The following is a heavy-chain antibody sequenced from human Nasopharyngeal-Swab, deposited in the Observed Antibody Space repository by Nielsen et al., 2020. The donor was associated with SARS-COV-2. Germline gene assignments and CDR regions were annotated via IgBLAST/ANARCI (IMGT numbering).Heavy chain of an antibody. CDR3: VREFEATGATYLDY. D-gene: IGHD1-26*01. J-gene: IGHJ4*02. Sequence: GESLKISCAASGFAFTDYSMDWVRQAPGKGLECVSYITSSSSTRYYADSVKGRFTVSRDNAKNSLYLQMSSLRDEDTAVYYCVREFEATGATYLDYWGLGTLVTVSS. CDR2: ITSSSSTR. V-gene: IGHV3-48*02. CDR1: GFAFTDYS.